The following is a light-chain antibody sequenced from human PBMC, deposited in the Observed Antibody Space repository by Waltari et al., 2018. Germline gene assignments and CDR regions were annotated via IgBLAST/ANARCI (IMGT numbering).Light chain of an antibody. J-gene: IGLJ7*01. Sequence: QSVLTQPPSVSAAPGQRVTISCSGGSSNIGNNYVSWYRQFPGTAPKLLIYEKTGRPSGIPGRFSGSTSGTSATLDITGLQAGDEADYYCGTWDSSLSGAVFGGGTHLTVL. V-gene: IGLV1-51*02. CDR3: GTWDSSLSGAV. CDR1: SSNIGNNY. CDR2: EKT.